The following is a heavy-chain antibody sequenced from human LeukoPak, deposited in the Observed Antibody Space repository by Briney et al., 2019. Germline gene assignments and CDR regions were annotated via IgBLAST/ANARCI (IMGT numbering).Heavy chain of an antibody. CDR1: GFMFTTYA. J-gene: IGHJ5*02. V-gene: IGHV3-23*01. Sequence: GGSLRLSCAASGFMFTTYAMSWVRQAPGKGLQWVSAIGGDGGRTYYADSVKGRFTIPRDNSKNTLYLQMNSLRAEDTAVYYCAIVDTAMDPWGQGTQVIVSS. CDR2: IGGDGGRT. CDR3: AIVDTAMDP. D-gene: IGHD5-18*01.